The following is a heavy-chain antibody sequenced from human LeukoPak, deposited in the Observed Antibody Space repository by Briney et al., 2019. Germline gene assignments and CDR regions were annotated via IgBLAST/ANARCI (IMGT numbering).Heavy chain of an antibody. CDR2: ISGSGGST. Sequence: PGGSLRLSCAASGFTFSSYAMSWVRQAPGKGLEWVSAISGSGGSTYYADSVKGRFTISRDNSKNTLYLQMNSLRAEDTAVYYCAKTARNMITLGGVMSYWGQGTLVTVSS. V-gene: IGHV3-23*01. D-gene: IGHD3-16*01. CDR1: GFTFSSYA. J-gene: IGHJ4*02. CDR3: AKTARNMITLGGVMSY.